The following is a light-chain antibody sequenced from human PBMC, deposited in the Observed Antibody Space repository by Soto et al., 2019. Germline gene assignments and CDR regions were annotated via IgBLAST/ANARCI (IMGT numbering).Light chain of an antibody. CDR1: QSVNKH. V-gene: IGKV3-11*01. J-gene: IGKJ3*01. Sequence: VLTQSPATLSVSPGEGATLSCRASQSVNKHLASYQHKPAQAPRRLIYDTSYRATGIPARFSGSGSGTDFTLTISSLEPEDLAVYYCQQRGTFGPGTKVDI. CDR2: DTS. CDR3: QQRGT.